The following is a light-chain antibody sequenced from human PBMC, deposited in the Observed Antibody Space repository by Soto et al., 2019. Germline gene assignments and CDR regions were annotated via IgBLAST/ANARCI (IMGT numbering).Light chain of an antibody. CDR2: GAS. CDR3: QHYNSYSEA. CDR1: QTISGW. V-gene: IGKV1-5*01. J-gene: IGKJ1*01. Sequence: DIQMTQSPSTLSASVGDTVTITCRASQTISGWLAWYQQRPGKAPKLLIYGASGLQNGVPSRFSGSGSGTEFTLTISSLQPDDFATYYCQHYNSYSEAFGQGTKVDIK.